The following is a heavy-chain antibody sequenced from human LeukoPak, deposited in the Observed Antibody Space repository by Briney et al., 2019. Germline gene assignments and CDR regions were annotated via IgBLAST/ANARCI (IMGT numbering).Heavy chain of an antibody. Sequence: ASVKVSCKASGYTFTSYYMHWVRQAPGQGLEWMGIINPSGGSTSYAQKFQGRATMTTDTSTSTAYMELRSLRSDDTAVYYCARDEWELLDYFDYWGQGTLVTVSS. CDR2: INPSGGST. CDR3: ARDEWELLDYFDY. D-gene: IGHD1-26*01. J-gene: IGHJ4*02. CDR1: GYTFTSYY. V-gene: IGHV1-46*01.